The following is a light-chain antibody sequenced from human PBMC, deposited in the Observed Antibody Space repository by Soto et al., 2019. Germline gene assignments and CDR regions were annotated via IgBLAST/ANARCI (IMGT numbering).Light chain of an antibody. J-gene: IGKJ2*01. CDR1: QSVSSSF. CDR3: QQYGSSLL. V-gene: IGKV3-20*01. CDR2: GAS. Sequence: ETVLRQSPGTLSLSPGERATLSCRASQSVSSSFLAWYQKKPGQAPRLLIYGASSRATGIPDRFSGSGSGTDFTLTVSRLEPEDFAVYYCQQYGSSLLFGQGTKLEIK.